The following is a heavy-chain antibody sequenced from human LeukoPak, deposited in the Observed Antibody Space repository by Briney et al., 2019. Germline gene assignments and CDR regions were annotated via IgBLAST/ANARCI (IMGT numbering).Heavy chain of an antibody. CDR3: AKDRSGWYLGAFDI. J-gene: IGHJ3*02. D-gene: IGHD6-19*01. CDR1: GFTFSSYG. V-gene: IGHV3-30*18. CDR2: ISNDGSNK. Sequence: PGRSLRLSCAASGFTFSSYGMHWVRQAPGKGLEWVAVISNDGSNKFYADSVKGRFTISRDNSKNTLYLQINSLRAEDTAVYYCAKDRSGWYLGAFDIWGQGTMVTVSS.